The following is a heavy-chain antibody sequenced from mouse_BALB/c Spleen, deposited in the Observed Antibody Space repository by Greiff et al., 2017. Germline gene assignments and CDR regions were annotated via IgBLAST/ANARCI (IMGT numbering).Heavy chain of an antibody. V-gene: IGHV5-6*02. Sequence: EVKLVESGGDLVKPGGSLKLSCAASGFTFSSYGMSWVRQTPDKRLEWVATISSGGSYTYYPDSVKGRFTISRDNAKNTLYLQMSSLKSEDTAMYYCARRDGYYLPFMDYWGQGTSVTVSS. CDR2: ISSGGSYT. J-gene: IGHJ4*01. D-gene: IGHD2-3*01. CDR3: ARRDGYYLPFMDY. CDR1: GFTFSSYG.